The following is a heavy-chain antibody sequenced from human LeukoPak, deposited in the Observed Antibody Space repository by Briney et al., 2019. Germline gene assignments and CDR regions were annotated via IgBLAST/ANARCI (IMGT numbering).Heavy chain of an antibody. CDR3: AKGSRVVPAAIRAPFDY. V-gene: IGHV3-30-3*01. D-gene: IGHD2-2*02. CDR2: ISYDGSNK. CDR1: GFTFSSYA. Sequence: GGSLRLSCAASGFTFSSYAMHWVRQAPGKGLEWVAVISYDGSNKYYADSVKGRFTISRDNSKNTLYLQMNSLRAEDTAVYYCAKGSRVVPAAIRAPFDYWGQGTLVTVSS. J-gene: IGHJ4*02.